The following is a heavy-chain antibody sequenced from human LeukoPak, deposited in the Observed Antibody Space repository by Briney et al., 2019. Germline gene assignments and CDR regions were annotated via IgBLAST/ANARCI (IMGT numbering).Heavy chain of an antibody. D-gene: IGHD5-18*01. Sequence: GRSLRLSCAASGFTFSSYAMHWVRQAPGKGLEWVAVISYDGSNKYYADSMKGRFTISRDNSKNTLYLQMNSLRAEDTAVYYCARVSRVPNTAMVRWGQGTLVTVSS. CDR1: GFTFSSYA. CDR2: ISYDGSNK. J-gene: IGHJ4*02. CDR3: ARVSRVPNTAMVR. V-gene: IGHV3-30-3*01.